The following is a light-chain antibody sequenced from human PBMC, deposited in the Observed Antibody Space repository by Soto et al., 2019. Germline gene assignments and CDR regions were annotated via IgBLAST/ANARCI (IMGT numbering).Light chain of an antibody. Sequence: EIVLTHSQGNLSFSPGERSPLSCGASQIFTGNYVAWHQKKPGQAPSLLIYEADTRATGISGRFSAGGSGTDFTLTISSLEPEDFALYYCQQYGSPPHTFGGGTQVEIK. CDR1: QIFTGNY. J-gene: IGKJ4*01. CDR3: QQYGSPPHT. CDR2: EAD. V-gene: IGKV3-20*01.